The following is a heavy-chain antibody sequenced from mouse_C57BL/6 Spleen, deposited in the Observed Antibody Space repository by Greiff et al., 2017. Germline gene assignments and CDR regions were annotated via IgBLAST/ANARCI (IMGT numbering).Heavy chain of an antibody. V-gene: IGHV5-17*01. CDR2: ISSGSSTI. J-gene: IGHJ2*01. Sequence: EVKLMESGGGLVKPGGSLKLSCAASGFTFSDYGMHWVRQAPEKGLEWVAYISSGSSTIYYADTVKGRFTISRDNAKNTLFLQMTSLRSEDTAMYYWARPYGYDEYYFDYWGQGTTLTVSS. CDR3: ARPYGYDEYYFDY. D-gene: IGHD2-2*01. CDR1: GFTFSDYG.